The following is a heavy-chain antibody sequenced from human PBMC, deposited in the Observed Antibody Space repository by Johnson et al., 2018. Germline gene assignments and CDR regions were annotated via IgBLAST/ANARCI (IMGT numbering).Heavy chain of an antibody. CDR1: GFTFSSYA. CDR2: ISYDGSNK. D-gene: IGHD1-26*01. Sequence: VQLVESGGGVVQPGRSLRLSCAASGFTFSSYAMHWVRQAPGKGLEWVAVISYDGSNKYYADSVKGRFTISRDNSKNTLYLQMNSLRAEDTAVYYCARERIVGATMVPGNMDVWGKGTTVTVSS. J-gene: IGHJ6*03. CDR3: ARERIVGATMVPGNMDV. V-gene: IGHV3-30-3*01.